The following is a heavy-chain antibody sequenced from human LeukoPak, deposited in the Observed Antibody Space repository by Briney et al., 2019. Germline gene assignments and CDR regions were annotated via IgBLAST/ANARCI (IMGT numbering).Heavy chain of an antibody. J-gene: IGHJ4*02. V-gene: IGHV4-34*01. Sequence: SETLSLTCAVYGGSFSGYYWSWIRQPPGKGLEWIGSIYNSGTTYNGGTTYYNPSLKSRLIISVDTSRNQFSLQLSSVTASDTAVYYCARPEDLYYFDSWGQGTLVTVSS. D-gene: IGHD2-15*01. CDR2: IYNSGTT. CDR3: ARPEDLYYFDS. CDR1: GGSFSGYY.